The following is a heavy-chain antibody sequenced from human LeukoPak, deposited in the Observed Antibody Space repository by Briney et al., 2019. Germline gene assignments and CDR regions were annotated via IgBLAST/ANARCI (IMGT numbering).Heavy chain of an antibody. CDR2: VYTSGNT. D-gene: IGHD3-10*01. V-gene: IGHV4-4*07. CDR1: GGSMSSYY. J-gene: IGHJ4*02. CDR3: ARDRNYDSGSYYTPPDY. Sequence: SETLSLTCTVSGGSMSSYYWSWIRQPAGKGLEWIGRVYTSGNTHYNPSLKSRITLSLDTSKNQFSLQLTSVTAADTAVYYCARDRNYDSGSYYTPPDYWGQGTLVTVSS.